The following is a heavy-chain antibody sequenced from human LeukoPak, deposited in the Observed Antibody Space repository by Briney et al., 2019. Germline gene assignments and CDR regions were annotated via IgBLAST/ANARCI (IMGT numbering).Heavy chain of an antibody. Sequence: PGESLGLSCAASGFTFSTYSMNWLRLAPGKGLEWVSSISPDSNYKYYVDSVKDRFTISRDNAKSSLYLQMNSLRAEDTAVYYCVRGGYRGFDYEYWGQGTLVTVSS. D-gene: IGHD5-12*01. CDR2: ISPDSNYK. CDR1: GFTFSTYS. J-gene: IGHJ4*02. V-gene: IGHV3-21*01. CDR3: VRGGYRGFDYEY.